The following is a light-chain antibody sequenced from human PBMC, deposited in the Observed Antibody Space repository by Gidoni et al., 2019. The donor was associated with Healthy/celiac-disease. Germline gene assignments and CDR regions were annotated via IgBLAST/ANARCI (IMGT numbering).Light chain of an antibody. CDR3: QQYNNWPRAYT. CDR2: GAS. CDR1: QSVSSN. J-gene: IGKJ2*01. Sequence: EIVMTQSPATLSVSPGERATPSCRASQSVSSNLAWYQQKPGQAPRLLIYGASTRATGIPARFSGSGSGTEFTLTISSLQSEDFAVYYCQQYNNWPRAYTFGQGTKLEIK. V-gene: IGKV3-15*01.